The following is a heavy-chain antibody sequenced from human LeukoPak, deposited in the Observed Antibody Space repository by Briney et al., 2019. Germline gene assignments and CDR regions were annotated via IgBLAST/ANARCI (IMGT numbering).Heavy chain of an antibody. CDR2: IIPMYGTE. Sequence: SVKVSCKASGYTFTGYYMHWVRQAPGQGLEWMGGIIPMYGTENYAQKFQGRVTITVDESTSTAYMELNSLRSEGTAVYYCAVDRDGYNTALGYWGQGTLVTVSS. CDR3: AVDRDGYNTALGY. J-gene: IGHJ4*02. D-gene: IGHD5-24*01. V-gene: IGHV1-69*13. CDR1: GYTFTGYY.